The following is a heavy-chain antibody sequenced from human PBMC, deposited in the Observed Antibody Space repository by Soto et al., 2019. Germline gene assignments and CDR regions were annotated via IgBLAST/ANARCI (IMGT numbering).Heavy chain of an antibody. J-gene: IGHJ5*02. CDR1: GFALSSSW. Sequence: GGSLRLSCAASGFALSSSWMHWVRQAPGKGPVWVSHINTDGSVTGYADSVKGRFTISRDNTKNTLYLQMNSLRAEDTAIYYCARDIREGCDNISCHSWFAPWGAGSLVTVS. D-gene: IGHD2-21*01. V-gene: IGHV3-74*01. CDR2: INTDGSVT. CDR3: ARDIREGCDNISCHSWFAP.